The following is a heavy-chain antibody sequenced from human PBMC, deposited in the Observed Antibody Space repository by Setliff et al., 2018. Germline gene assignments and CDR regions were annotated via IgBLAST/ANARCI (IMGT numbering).Heavy chain of an antibody. D-gene: IGHD1-26*01. J-gene: IGHJ4*02. Sequence: ASVKVSCKASGYTFTSYYMHWVRQAPGQGLEWMGIINPSGGFTSYAQKFQGRVTITADQSTRTAYMELSSLRSEDTAVYYCAIPSSGNFYFDYWGQGTLVTVSS. CDR3: AIPSSGNFYFDY. CDR1: GYTFTSYY. CDR2: INPSGGFT. V-gene: IGHV1-46*01.